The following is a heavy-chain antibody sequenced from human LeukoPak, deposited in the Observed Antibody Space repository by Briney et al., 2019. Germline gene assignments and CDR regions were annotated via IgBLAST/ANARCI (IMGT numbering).Heavy chain of an antibody. J-gene: IGHJ4*02. D-gene: IGHD6-19*01. CDR3: AKSRGIYDNSGWRTFDY. CDR2: ISDNGDYT. CDR1: GFTFNIYT. V-gene: IGHV3-23*01. Sequence: PGGSLRLSCAASGFTFNIYTITWVRQAPGKGLEWVSIISDNGDYTYYADSVKGRFTISRDNSKNTLYLQMNSLRAEDTAIYYCAKSRGIYDNSGWRTFDYWGQGTLVTVSS.